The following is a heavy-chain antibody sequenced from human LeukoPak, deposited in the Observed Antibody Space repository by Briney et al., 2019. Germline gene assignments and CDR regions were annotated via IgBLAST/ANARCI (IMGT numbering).Heavy chain of an antibody. CDR2: ISYDGSNK. CDR3: AKVTVGALPPDAFDI. D-gene: IGHD1-26*01. CDR1: GFTFSSYG. J-gene: IGHJ3*02. Sequence: PGGSLRLSCADPGFTFSSYGMHWVRQAPGKGLEWVAVISYDGSNKYYADSVQGRFTISRENSKNTLYLQMNSLSAEDTAVYYCAKVTVGALPPDAFDIWGQGTMVTVSS. V-gene: IGHV3-30*18.